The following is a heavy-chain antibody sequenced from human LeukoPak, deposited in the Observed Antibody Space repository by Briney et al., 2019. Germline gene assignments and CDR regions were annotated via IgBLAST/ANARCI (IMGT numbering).Heavy chain of an antibody. CDR1: GYSISSGYY. V-gene: IGHV4-38-2*01. CDR3: ARLVLDYYYYMDV. CDR2: IYHSGST. Sequence: PSETLSLTCAVSGYSISSGYYWGWIRQPPGKGLEWIGSIYHSGSTYYNPSLKSRVTIPADTSKNQFSLKLSSVTAADTAVYYCARLVLDYYYYMDVWGKGTTVTVSS. J-gene: IGHJ6*03.